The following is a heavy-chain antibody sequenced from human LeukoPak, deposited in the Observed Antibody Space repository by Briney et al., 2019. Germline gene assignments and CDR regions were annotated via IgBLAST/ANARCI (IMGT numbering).Heavy chain of an antibody. D-gene: IGHD3-10*01. CDR1: GGSFSGYY. J-gene: IGHJ5*02. CDR3: ARARPLLLWLGKNCFDP. CDR2: INHSGST. V-gene: IGHV4-34*01. Sequence: SETLSLTSAVYGGSFSGYYWSWIRQPPGKGLEWIGEINHSGSTNYNPSLKSRVTISVDTSKNQFSLKLSSVTAADTAVYYCARARPLLLWLGKNCFDPGGREPWSPSPQ.